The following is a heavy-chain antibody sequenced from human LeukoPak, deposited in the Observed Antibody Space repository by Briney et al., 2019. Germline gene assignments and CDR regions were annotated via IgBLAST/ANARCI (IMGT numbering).Heavy chain of an antibody. D-gene: IGHD3-22*01. V-gene: IGHV1-24*01. J-gene: IGHJ4*02. CDR2: FDPEDGET. Sequence: ASVKVSCKVSRYTLTELSMHWVRQAPGKGLEWMGGFDPEDGETIYAQNFQGRVTITADESTSTAYMELTSLRSEDTAVYYCVRDGSYYDSSGYYYLYWGQGTLVTVSS. CDR1: RYTLTELS. CDR3: VRDGSYYDSSGYYYLY.